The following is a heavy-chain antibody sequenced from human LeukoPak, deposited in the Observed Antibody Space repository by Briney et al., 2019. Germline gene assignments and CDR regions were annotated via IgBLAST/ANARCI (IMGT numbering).Heavy chain of an antibody. J-gene: IGHJ6*03. CDR3: ARPRYYYGSGSYYKSSYYYMDV. CDR2: INHSGST. Sequence: SETLSLTCAVYGGSFSGYYWSWIRQPPGKGLEWIGEINHSGSTIYNPSLKSRVTISVDTSKNQFSLKLSSVTAADTAVYYCARPRYYYGSGSYYKSSYYYMDVWGKGTTVTVSS. CDR1: GGSFSGYY. D-gene: IGHD3-10*01. V-gene: IGHV4-34*01.